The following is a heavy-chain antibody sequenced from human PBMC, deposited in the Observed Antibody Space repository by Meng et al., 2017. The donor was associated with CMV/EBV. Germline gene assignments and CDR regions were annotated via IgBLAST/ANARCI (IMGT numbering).Heavy chain of an antibody. V-gene: IGHV1-69*05. CDR2: IIPIFGTA. Sequence: SVKVSCKASGGTFSSYAISWVRQAPGQGLEWMGGIIPIFGTANYAQKFQGRVTITTDESTSTAYMELSSLRSEDTAVYYCARDQGIAAAGTKIGYYYGVDVWGQGTTVTVSS. J-gene: IGHJ6*02. D-gene: IGHD6-13*01. CDR3: ARDQGIAAAGTKIGYYYGVDV. CDR1: GGTFSSYA.